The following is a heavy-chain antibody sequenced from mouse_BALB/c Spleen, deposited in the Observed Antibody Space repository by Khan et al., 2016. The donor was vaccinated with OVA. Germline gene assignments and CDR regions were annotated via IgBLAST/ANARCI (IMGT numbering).Heavy chain of an antibody. J-gene: IGHJ3*01. CDR3: VRDGAYHRNDGWMAY. Sequence: QVQLKQSGAELARPGATVKMSCKASGYTFTSYTIHWIKKRPGQGLEWIGYINPSNGYTNYNQKFKDKATFTTDNSSTTAYLQLSSLTSDDSAVYNCVRDGAYHRNDGWMAYWGQGTLVTVSA. CDR1: GYTFTSYT. CDR2: INPSNGYT. V-gene: IGHV1-4*01. D-gene: IGHD2-14*01.